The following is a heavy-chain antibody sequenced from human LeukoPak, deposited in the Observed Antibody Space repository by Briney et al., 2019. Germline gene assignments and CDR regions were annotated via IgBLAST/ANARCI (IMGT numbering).Heavy chain of an antibody. D-gene: IGHD3-10*01. CDR3: ARDRELGY. V-gene: IGHV4-59*01. CDR2: IYNSGST. Sequence: SETLSLTCSISGDSISIYYWSWIRQPPGKGLEWIGYIYNSGSTNYNPSLKSRVTISVDTSKNQFSLKLTSVTAADTAVYYCARDRELGYWGQGTLVTVSS. CDR1: GDSISIYY. J-gene: IGHJ4*02.